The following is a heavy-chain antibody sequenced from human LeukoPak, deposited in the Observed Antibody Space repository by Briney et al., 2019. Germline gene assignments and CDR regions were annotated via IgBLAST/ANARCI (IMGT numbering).Heavy chain of an antibody. V-gene: IGHV3-53*01. Sequence: GGSLTLSCAASGFTVSSNYMSWVRQAPGKGLEWVSVIYSGGSSYYADPGKGRFTISRDNSKNTLYLQMNSLIAEDTAVYYCARDPWLGDYYYYGMDVWGQGTTVTVSS. D-gene: IGHD4-17*01. J-gene: IGHJ6*02. CDR2: IYSGGSS. CDR1: GFTVSSNY. CDR3: ARDPWLGDYYYYGMDV.